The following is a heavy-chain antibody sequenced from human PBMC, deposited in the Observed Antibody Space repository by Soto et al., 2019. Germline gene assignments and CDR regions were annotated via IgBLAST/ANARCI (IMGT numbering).Heavy chain of an antibody. CDR2: IYYSGST. CDR1: GGSISSGDYY. J-gene: IGHJ4*02. V-gene: IGHV4-30-4*01. D-gene: IGHD2-2*01. CDR3: ARDRRAPAAPFDY. Sequence: SETLSLTCTVFGGSISSGDYYWSWIRQPPGKGLEWIGYIYYSGSTYYNPSLKSRVTISVDTSKNQFSLKLSSVTAADTAVYYCARDRRAPAAPFDYWGQGTLVTV.